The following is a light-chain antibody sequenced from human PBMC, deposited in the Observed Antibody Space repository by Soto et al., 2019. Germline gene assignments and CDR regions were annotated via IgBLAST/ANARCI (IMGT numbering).Light chain of an antibody. J-gene: IGKJ1*01. CDR3: QQYNNWPWT. CDR2: GAS. Sequence: DIQMTQSPSSLSASVGDRVTITCRASQSISSYLNWYQQKPGRAPNLLMYGASSLQSGVPSRFTGSGSGTEFTLTISSLQSEDFAVYYCQQYNNWPWTFGQGTKVDIK. CDR1: QSISSY. V-gene: IGKV1-39*01.